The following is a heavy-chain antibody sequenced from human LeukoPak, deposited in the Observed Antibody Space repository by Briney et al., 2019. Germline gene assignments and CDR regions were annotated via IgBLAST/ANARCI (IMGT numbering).Heavy chain of an antibody. CDR3: ARSRGSGYSYGDFDY. D-gene: IGHD5-18*01. CDR2: IYYSGST. Sequence: SETLSLTCTVSGGSISSGDYYWSWIRQPPGKGLEWIGYIYYSGSTYYNPSLKSRVTISVDTSKNQFSLKLSSVTAADTAVYYCARSRGSGYSYGDFDYWGQGTLVTVSS. CDR1: GGSISSGDYY. V-gene: IGHV4-30-4*01. J-gene: IGHJ4*02.